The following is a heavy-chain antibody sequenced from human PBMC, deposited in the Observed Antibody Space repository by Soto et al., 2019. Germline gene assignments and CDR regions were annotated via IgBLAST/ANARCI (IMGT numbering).Heavy chain of an antibody. D-gene: IGHD2-15*01. CDR1: CGSFSGYY. Sequence: SETLSLTCAVYCGSFSGYYWSWIRQPPGKGLEWIGEINHSGSTNYNPSLKSRVTISVDTSKNQFSLKLSSVTAADTAVYYCARYSPYCSGGSCYLYYFDYWGQGTLVTVSS. V-gene: IGHV4-34*01. J-gene: IGHJ4*02. CDR3: ARYSPYCSGGSCYLYYFDY. CDR2: INHSGST.